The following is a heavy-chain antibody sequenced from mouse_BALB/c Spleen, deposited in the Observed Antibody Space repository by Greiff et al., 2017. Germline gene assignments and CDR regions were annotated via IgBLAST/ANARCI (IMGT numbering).Heavy chain of an antibody. Sequence: VQRVESGAELVRPGVSVKISCKGSGYTFTDYAMHWVKQSHAKSLEWIGVISTYYGDASYNQKFKGKATMTVDKSSSTAYMELARLTSEDSAIYYCARMDYDGSWFAYWGQGTLVTVSA. V-gene: IGHV1S137*01. CDR2: ISTYYGDA. J-gene: IGHJ3*01. CDR1: GYTFTDYA. D-gene: IGHD2-4*01. CDR3: ARMDYDGSWFAY.